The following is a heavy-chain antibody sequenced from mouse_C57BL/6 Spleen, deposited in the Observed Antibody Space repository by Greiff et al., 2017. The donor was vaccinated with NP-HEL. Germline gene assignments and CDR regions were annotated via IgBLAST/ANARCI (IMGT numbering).Heavy chain of an antibody. CDR1: GYAFSSSW. V-gene: IGHV1-82*01. CDR3: AGSYGSSYGYAMDY. J-gene: IGHJ4*01. D-gene: IGHD1-1*01. Sequence: LQESGPELVKPGASVKISCKASGYAFSSSWMNWVKQRPGKGLEWIGRIYPGDGDTNYNGKFKGKATLTADKSSSTAYMQLSSLTSEDSAVYFCAGSYGSSYGYAMDYWGQGTSVTVSS. CDR2: IYPGDGDT.